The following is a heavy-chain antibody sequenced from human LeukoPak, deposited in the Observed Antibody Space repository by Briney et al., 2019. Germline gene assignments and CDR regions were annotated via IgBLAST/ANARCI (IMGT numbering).Heavy chain of an antibody. CDR3: TTDMYYYDSSGYHRISFPDY. D-gene: IGHD3-22*01. CDR1: GFTFSNAW. J-gene: IGHJ4*02. Sequence: GGSLRLSCEGSGFTFSNAWMTWVRQAPGKGLEWVGLIKSKIDDETTDIAAPVKGRFSISRDDRKNMVYLQMNSLQTEDTAVYYCTTDMYYYDSSGYHRISFPDYWGQGTLVTVSS. V-gene: IGHV3-15*01. CDR2: IKSKIDDETT.